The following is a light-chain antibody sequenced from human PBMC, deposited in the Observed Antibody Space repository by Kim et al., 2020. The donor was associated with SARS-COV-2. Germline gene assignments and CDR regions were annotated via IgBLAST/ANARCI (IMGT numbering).Light chain of an antibody. J-gene: IGKJ4*01. CDR2: WAS. V-gene: IGKV4-1*01. CDR3: QQYLSTPLT. CDR1: QSVLYSPNNKNY. Sequence: DIVMTQSPDSLAVSLGERATINCKSSQSVLYSPNNKNYLTWYQQKPGQPPKLLIYWASVRDSGVPDRFSGSGSGTDFTLTISGLQAEDVAVYYCQQYLSTPLTFGGGTKVEIK.